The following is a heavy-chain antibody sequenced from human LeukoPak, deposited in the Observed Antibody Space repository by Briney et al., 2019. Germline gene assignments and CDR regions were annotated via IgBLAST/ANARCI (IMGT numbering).Heavy chain of an antibody. J-gene: IGHJ4*02. CDR3: ATRNYGGNSEYFDF. CDR1: GGSISSYY. D-gene: IGHD4-23*01. V-gene: IGHV4-59*08. Sequence: SETLSLTCTVSGGSISSYYWSWIRQPPGKGLEWIGYGHYTGSTNYDPSLKSRVTILVDTSKSQFSLKLTSVTAADTAVYYCATRNYGGNSEYFDFWGQGALVTVSS. CDR2: GHYTGST.